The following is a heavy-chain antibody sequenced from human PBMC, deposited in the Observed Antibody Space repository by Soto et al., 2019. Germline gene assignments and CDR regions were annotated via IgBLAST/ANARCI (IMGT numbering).Heavy chain of an antibody. V-gene: IGHV3-30*18. Sequence: GSLRLSCAASGXTFSSYGMHWVRQAPGKGLEWVAVISYDGSNKYYADSVKGRFTIYRDNSKNTLYLQMNSLRAEHTAVYYCEKDSGDSSGYYYDGYFDYWGQGTLGPVSS. D-gene: IGHD3-22*01. CDR3: EKDSGDSSGYYYDGYFDY. CDR1: GXTFSSYG. CDR2: ISYDGSNK. J-gene: IGHJ4*02.